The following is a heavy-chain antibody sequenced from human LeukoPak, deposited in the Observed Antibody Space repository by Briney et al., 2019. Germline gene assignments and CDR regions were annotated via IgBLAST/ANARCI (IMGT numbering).Heavy chain of an antibody. CDR2: ISYDGSNK. Sequence: HPGGSLRLSCAASGFTFSSYAMHWVRQAPGKGLEWVAVISYDGSNKYYADSVKGRFTISRDNSKNTLYLQMNSLRAEDTAVYYCARDLTSRTALDYWGQGTLVTVSS. D-gene: IGHD2-2*01. CDR1: GFTFSSYA. V-gene: IGHV3-30-3*01. J-gene: IGHJ4*02. CDR3: ARDLTSRTALDY.